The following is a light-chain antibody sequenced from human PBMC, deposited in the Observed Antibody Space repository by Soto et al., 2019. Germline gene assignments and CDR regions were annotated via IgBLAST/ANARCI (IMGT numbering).Light chain of an antibody. J-gene: IGKJ5*01. V-gene: IGKV3D-15*01. CDR3: QQTYTTPQP. CDR1: QSVSSD. CDR2: DIF. Sequence: EIVMTQSPATLSVSPGERATLSCRASQSVSSDLAWYQQKPGQAPRLVIYDIFTRATGVPTRISGSGSGTDFTLTINNLQPEDVATYYCQQTYTTPQPFGQGTRLEIK.